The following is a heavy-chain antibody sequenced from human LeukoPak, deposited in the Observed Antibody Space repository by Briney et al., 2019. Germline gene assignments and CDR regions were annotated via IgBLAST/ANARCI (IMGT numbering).Heavy chain of an antibody. D-gene: IGHD2-21*02. CDR2: INSDGSRT. V-gene: IGHV3-74*01. Sequence: PGGSLRLSCAASGFTFSSYWMHWVRQAPGKGLVWVSRINSDGSRTTYADAVKGQFTISRDNAKNTLYLQMNSLRPEDTAVYFCARDLDCCGCDCHWGQGTLVTVSS. CDR3: ARDLDCCGCDCH. J-gene: IGHJ4*02. CDR1: GFTFSSYW.